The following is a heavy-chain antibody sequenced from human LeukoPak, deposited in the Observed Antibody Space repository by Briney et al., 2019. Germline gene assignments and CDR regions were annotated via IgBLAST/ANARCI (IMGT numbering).Heavy chain of an antibody. D-gene: IGHD1-14*01. CDR3: ARGSEKNDY. CDR2: INHSGST. CDR1: GGSFSGYY. V-gene: IGHV4-34*01. J-gene: IGHJ4*02. Sequence: TETLSLTCAVYGGSFSGYYWSWIRQPPGKGLEWIGEINHSGSTNYNPSLKSRVTISVDTSKNQFSLKLSSVTAADTAVYYCARGSEKNDYWGQGTLVTVSS.